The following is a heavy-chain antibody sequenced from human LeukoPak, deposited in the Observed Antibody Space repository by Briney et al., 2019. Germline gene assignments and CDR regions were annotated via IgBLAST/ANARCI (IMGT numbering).Heavy chain of an antibody. J-gene: IGHJ4*02. CDR2: INHSGST. CDR1: DGSFSGYY. Sequence: SETLSLTCAVYDGSFSGYYWSWIRQPPGKGLEWIGEINHSGSTNYNPSLKSRVTISVDTSKNQFSLKLSSVTAADTAVYYCARRPYYDFWSGLPSHWGQGTLVTVSS. D-gene: IGHD3-3*01. CDR3: ARRPYYDFWSGLPSH. V-gene: IGHV4-34*01.